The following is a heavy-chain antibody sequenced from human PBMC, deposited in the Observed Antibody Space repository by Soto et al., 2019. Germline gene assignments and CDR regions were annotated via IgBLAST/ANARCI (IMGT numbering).Heavy chain of an antibody. D-gene: IGHD1-26*01. CDR3: VKGGTSKFDP. Sequence: QVQLQESGPGLVKPSETLSLTCTVSGGSISRYYWSWIRQPPGKGLEWIGYIYYTGSTNYNPSLKSRVTISVDTSKNQFSLNLSSVTAADTAVYYCVKGGTSKFDPWGQGTLVTVSS. CDR1: GGSISRYY. CDR2: IYYTGST. V-gene: IGHV4-59*01. J-gene: IGHJ5*02.